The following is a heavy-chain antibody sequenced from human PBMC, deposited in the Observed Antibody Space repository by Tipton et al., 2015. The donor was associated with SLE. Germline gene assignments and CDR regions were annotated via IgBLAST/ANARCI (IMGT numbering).Heavy chain of an antibody. D-gene: IGHD1-1*01. Sequence: TLSLTCTVSGGSISSSDFYWAWIRQPPGKGLEWIGYIYYSGSTSYSSSLKSRLTISMDTSKNQFSLTLSSVTAADTAVYYCARLGHFHWNDIHFRVLRGRIDSWGQGTLVTVSP. V-gene: IGHV4-31*03. CDR2: IYYSGST. J-gene: IGHJ4*02. CDR3: ARLGHFHWNDIHFRVLRGRIDS. CDR1: GGSISSSDFY.